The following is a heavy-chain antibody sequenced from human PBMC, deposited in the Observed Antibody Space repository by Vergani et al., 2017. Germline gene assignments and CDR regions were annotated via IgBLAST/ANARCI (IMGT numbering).Heavy chain of an antibody. CDR1: GFTFSSYA. Sequence: QVQLVESGGGVVQPGRSLRLSCAASGFTFSSYAMHWVRQAPGKGLEWVAVISYDGSNKYYADSVKGRFTISRDNSKKPLYLQMNSLRAEDTAVYYCERGTGSSGYFDAFDIWGQGTMVTVSS. D-gene: IGHD3-22*01. V-gene: IGHV3-30*01. J-gene: IGHJ3*02. CDR2: ISYDGSNK. CDR3: ERGTGSSGYFDAFDI.